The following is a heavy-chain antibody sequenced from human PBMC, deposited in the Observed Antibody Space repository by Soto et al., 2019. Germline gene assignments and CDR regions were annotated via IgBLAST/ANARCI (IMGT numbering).Heavy chain of an antibody. J-gene: IGHJ1*01. V-gene: IGHV3-23*01. CDR1: GVTFSSYG. CDR2: ISAGSGST. Sequence: GGSVGLSCAASGVTFSSYGMRWVRQGPGKGLEWVSAISAGSGSTYYTDSVKGRFTISRDNSKSTLFLQMNSLRAEDTAVYYCAKRGLWLEYYFPHWGQGALVTVSS. CDR3: AKRGLWLEYYFPH. D-gene: IGHD5-18*01.